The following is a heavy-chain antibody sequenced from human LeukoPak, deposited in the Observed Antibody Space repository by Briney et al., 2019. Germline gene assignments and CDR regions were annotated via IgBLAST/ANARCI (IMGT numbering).Heavy chain of an antibody. Sequence: GASVRVSCKASGYTFTGYNIYWVRQAPGQGLEWIAWINPSSGATLYAQKFRGRVTTTRDTSITTAYMELNSLTSDDTAIYYCARRSTDLDYWGQGTLVTVSS. CDR2: INPSSGAT. CDR3: ARRSTDLDY. CDR1: GYTFTGYN. V-gene: IGHV1-2*02. J-gene: IGHJ4*02. D-gene: IGHD5/OR15-5a*01.